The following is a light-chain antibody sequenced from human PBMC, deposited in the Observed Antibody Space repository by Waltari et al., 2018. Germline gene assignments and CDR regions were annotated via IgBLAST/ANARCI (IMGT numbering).Light chain of an antibody. CDR1: RSDVGNYKR. CDR2: AVS. J-gene: IGLJ2*01. CDR3: SSYAGSSKGV. Sequence: QSALTQPASVSGSPGQSINLSGTGPRSDVGNYKRVSWYQHHPGKAHKLMIYAVSNRPSWVSDRFSGSNSGDMASLTISGLQPEDEAEYFCSSYAGSSKGVFGGGTKVTVL. V-gene: IGLV2-23*02.